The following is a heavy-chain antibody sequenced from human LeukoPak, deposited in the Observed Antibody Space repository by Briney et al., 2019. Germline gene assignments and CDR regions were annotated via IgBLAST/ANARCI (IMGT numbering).Heavy chain of an antibody. J-gene: IGHJ6*03. Sequence: ASVKVSCKASGYTITSYCISWVRQAPGQGLEWMGWISAYNGNTNYAQKLQGRVTMTTDTSTSTAYMELRSLRSDDTAVYYCARDRSVGAHIHYYYYYMDVWGKGTTVTVSS. CDR1: GYTITSYC. D-gene: IGHD1-26*01. V-gene: IGHV1-18*01. CDR3: ARDRSVGAHIHYYYYYMDV. CDR2: ISAYNGNT.